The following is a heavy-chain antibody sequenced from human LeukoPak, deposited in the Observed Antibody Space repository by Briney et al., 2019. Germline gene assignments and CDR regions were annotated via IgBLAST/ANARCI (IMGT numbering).Heavy chain of an antibody. CDR2: INPKNGGT. Sequence: ASVKVSCKASGYSFKNYIIAWVRQAPGQGLEWMGWINPKNGGTYYVQNFQGRVTMTRDTSISTVYLEVTRLTSDDTAMYYCARDNSMTEFDYWGQGTLVTVSS. V-gene: IGHV1-2*02. J-gene: IGHJ4*02. CDR3: ARDNSMTEFDY. CDR1: GYSFKNYI.